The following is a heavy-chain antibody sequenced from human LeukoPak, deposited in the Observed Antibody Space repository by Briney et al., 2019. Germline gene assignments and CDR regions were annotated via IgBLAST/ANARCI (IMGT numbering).Heavy chain of an antibody. CDR3: ARELAAAGTFNY. J-gene: IGHJ4*02. CDR1: GGSISSGGYY. D-gene: IGHD6-13*01. V-gene: IGHV4-30-2*01. Sequence: SQTLSLTCTVSGGSISSGGYYWSWIRQPPGKGLEWIGYIYHSGSTYYNPSLKSRVTISVDRSKNQFSLKLSSVTAADTAVYYCARELAAAGTFNYWGQGTLVTVSS. CDR2: IYHSGST.